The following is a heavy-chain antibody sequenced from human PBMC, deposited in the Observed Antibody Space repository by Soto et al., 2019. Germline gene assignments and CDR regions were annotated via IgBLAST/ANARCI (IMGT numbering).Heavy chain of an antibody. V-gene: IGHV1-46*01. CDR2: INPSGGST. CDR3: ARDWGTGFYHFDS. J-gene: IGHJ4*02. CDR1: GYTFTSYY. D-gene: IGHD6-19*01. Sequence: ASVTVSCKASGYTFTSYYMHWVRQAPGQGLEWMGIINPSGGSTSYAQKFQGRVTMTRDTSTSTVYMELSSLRSEDTALYYCARDWGTGFYHFDSWGQGTLVTVSS.